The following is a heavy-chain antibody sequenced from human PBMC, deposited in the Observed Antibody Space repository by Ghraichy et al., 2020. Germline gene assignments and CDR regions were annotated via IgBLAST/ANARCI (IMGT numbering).Heavy chain of an antibody. V-gene: IGHV7-4-1*02. CDR1: GYPLNSYG. J-gene: IGHJ3*01. CDR3: ASFHFHTESAFHV. Sequence: ASVKVSCKASGYPLNSYGMHWVRQAPGQGLEWMGWINTYTEQLTYAQGFTGRFVFSLDTSVSTAYLQISSLKAEDTAVYYCASFHFHTESAFHVCGQGTMVTVSS. CDR2: INTYTEQL.